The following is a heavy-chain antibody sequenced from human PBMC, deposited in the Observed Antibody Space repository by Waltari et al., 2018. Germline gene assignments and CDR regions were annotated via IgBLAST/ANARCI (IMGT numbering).Heavy chain of an antibody. CDR3: ARDPKVTGVDAFDI. V-gene: IGHV4-31*03. CDR2: IDYSGST. CDR1: GGSISSGGYY. D-gene: IGHD7-27*01. J-gene: IGHJ3*02. Sequence: QVQLQESGPGLVKPSQTLSLTCTVSGGSISSGGYYWSWIRQHPGKGLEWIVYIDYSGSTYYNPSLKSRVTISVDTSKNQFSLKLSSVTAADTAVYYCARDPKVTGVDAFDIWGQGTMVTVSS.